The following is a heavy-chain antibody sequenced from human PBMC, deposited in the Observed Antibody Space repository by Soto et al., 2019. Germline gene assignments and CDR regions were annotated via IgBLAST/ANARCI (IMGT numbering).Heavy chain of an antibody. J-gene: IGHJ3*02. CDR1: GYSFTSYW. Sequence: EVQLVQSGAEVKKPGESLKISCKGSGYSFTSYWIGWVRQMPGKGLEWMGIIYPGDSDTRYSPSFQGQVTISADKSISTAYLQWSSLKASDTAMYYCASKIGYCSGGSCSLGPLFDIWGQGTMVTVSS. CDR2: IYPGDSDT. D-gene: IGHD2-15*01. CDR3: ASKIGYCSGGSCSLGPLFDI. V-gene: IGHV5-51*03.